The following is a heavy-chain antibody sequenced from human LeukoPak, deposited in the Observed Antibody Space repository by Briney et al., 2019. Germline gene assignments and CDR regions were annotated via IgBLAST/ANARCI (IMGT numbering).Heavy chain of an antibody. CDR1: GFTFSSYA. V-gene: IGHV3-30-3*01. D-gene: IGHD6-13*01. CDR3: ARDPIEDVAAAGTVFFDY. Sequence: GGSLRLSCAASGFTFSSYAMHWVRQAPGKGLEWVAVISYDGSNKYYADSVKGRFTISRDNSKNTLSLQMNSLRTEVAAQFYCARDPIEDVAAAGTVFFDYWGQGTLVTVSS. CDR2: ISYDGSNK. J-gene: IGHJ4*02.